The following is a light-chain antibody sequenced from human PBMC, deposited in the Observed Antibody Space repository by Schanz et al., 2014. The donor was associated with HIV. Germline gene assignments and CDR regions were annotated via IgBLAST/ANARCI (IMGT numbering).Light chain of an antibody. Sequence: QSALTQPASMSGSPGQSITISCTGSTSDIGKYDLVSWYQQCPGKAPKVLIHGDNNRPSGVSPRFSASKSGITASLTISGLQADDEGDYYCCSYSRVGTPHYVFGTGTKLTVL. CDR1: TSDIGKYDL. J-gene: IGLJ1*01. CDR2: GDN. V-gene: IGLV2-14*02. CDR3: CSYSRVGTPHYV.